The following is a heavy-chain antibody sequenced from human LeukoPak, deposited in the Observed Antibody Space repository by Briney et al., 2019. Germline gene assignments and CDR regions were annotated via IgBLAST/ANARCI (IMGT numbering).Heavy chain of an antibody. CDR2: TNEDGSYA. CDR1: GFTLSSYW. D-gene: IGHD3-10*01. V-gene: IGHV3-74*01. Sequence: GGSQRLSCAASGFTLSSYWVHWVRQPPGKGLMWLSRTNEDGSYADYADSVKGRFTISRDNAKNTVYLQMNSLRTEDTAVYFCGRINYNGDYWGRGTLVTVSS. CDR3: GRINYNGDY. J-gene: IGHJ4*02.